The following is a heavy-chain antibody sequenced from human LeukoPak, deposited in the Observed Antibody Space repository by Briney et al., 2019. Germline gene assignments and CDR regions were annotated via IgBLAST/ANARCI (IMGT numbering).Heavy chain of an antibody. V-gene: IGHV1-69*06. CDR1: VGTFSSYA. Sequence: GASVKVSCKASVGTFSSYAISWVRQAPGQGLEWMGGIIPIFGTANYAQKFQGRVTITADKSTSTAYMELSSLRSEDTAVYYCARRPGYYYYYMDVWGKGTTVTVSS. J-gene: IGHJ6*03. CDR2: IIPIFGTA. CDR3: ARRPGYYYYYMDV.